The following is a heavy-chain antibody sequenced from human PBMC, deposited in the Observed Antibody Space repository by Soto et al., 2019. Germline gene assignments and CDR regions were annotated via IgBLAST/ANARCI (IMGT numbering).Heavy chain of an antibody. CDR2: FDSAGDP. D-gene: IGHD3-16*02. CDR1: GFIFRNYD. CDR3: ARYRGGLDV. V-gene: IGHV3-13*05. Sequence: VGSLRLSCATSGFIFRNYDMHWVRQAPGKGLEWVSVFDSAGDPYYAGSVKGRFTISRDNAKNSLYLQMDSLRAGDTAVYYCARYRGGLDVWGQGTSVTVSS. J-gene: IGHJ6*02.